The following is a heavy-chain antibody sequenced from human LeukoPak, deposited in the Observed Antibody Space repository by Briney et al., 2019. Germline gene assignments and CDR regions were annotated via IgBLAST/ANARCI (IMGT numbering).Heavy chain of an antibody. J-gene: IGHJ5*02. V-gene: IGHV3-21*01. CDR3: ARGSQQLPPNNWFDP. Sequence: KPGGSLRLSCAASGFTFSSYSMNWVRQAPGKGLEWVLSISSSSSYIYYADSVKGRFTISRDNAKNSLYLQMNSLRAEDTAVYYCARGSQQLPPNNWFDPWGQGTLVTVSS. CDR2: ISSSSSYI. D-gene: IGHD6-13*01. CDR1: GFTFSSYS.